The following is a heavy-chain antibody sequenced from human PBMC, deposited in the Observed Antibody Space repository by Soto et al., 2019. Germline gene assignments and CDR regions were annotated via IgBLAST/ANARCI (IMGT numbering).Heavy chain of an antibody. CDR3: ATSTMALLHY. CDR2: IKSKADGGTT. CDR1: GFTFSSYG. Sequence: GGSLRLSCAASGFTFSSYGMHWVRQAPGKGLEWVGRIKSKADGGTTEYAAPVKGRFTISRDDSTNTLYLQMNSLKTEDTAVYFCATSTMALLHYWGQGTLVTVSS. J-gene: IGHJ4*02. V-gene: IGHV3-15*01. D-gene: IGHD2-15*01.